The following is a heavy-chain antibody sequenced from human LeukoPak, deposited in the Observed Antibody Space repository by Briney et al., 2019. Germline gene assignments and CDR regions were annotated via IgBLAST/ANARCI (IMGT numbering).Heavy chain of an antibody. D-gene: IGHD3-22*01. Sequence: SETLSLTCAVSGASIISANYYWNWIRQPPGKGLEWIVNIYYSGSTHSNPSLKSRVTVSVDTSKNQFSLRLSSVTAADTAVYYCARQPLYYDSSGSCAGDFDYWGQGTLVTVSS. CDR1: GASIISANYY. J-gene: IGHJ4*02. CDR3: ARQPLYYDSSGSCAGDFDY. CDR2: IYYSGST. V-gene: IGHV4-39*01.